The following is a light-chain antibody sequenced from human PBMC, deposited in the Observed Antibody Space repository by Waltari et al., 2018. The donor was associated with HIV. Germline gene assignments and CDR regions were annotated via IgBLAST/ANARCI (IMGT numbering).Light chain of an antibody. V-gene: IGLV3-21*02. Sequence: SYVLTQPPSVSVAPGQTARITCGGNNLGRNSVHWYQQKPGQAPGLVVYDDSDRPSGIPERFSGSNSGNTATLTISRVEAGDEADYYCQVWDTSSDLNWVFGGGTKLTVL. J-gene: IGLJ3*02. CDR2: DDS. CDR1: NLGRNS. CDR3: QVWDTSSDLNWV.